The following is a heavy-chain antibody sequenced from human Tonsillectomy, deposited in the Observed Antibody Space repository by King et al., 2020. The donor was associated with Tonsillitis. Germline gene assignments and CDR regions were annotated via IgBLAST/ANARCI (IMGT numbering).Heavy chain of an antibody. V-gene: IGHV3-11*01. CDR2: ISNSGITI. J-gene: IGHJ4*02. Sequence: VQLVESGGGLVKPGGSLRLSCVASGFTFSDMSWIRQAPGTGLEWVSYISNSGITIYTADSVKGRFTISRDNAKNSLYLQMSSPRAEDTAVYYCARSSVVAGGWIGYWGQGTLVTVSS. CDR3: ARSSVVAGGWIGY. CDR1: GFTFSD. D-gene: IGHD6-19*01.